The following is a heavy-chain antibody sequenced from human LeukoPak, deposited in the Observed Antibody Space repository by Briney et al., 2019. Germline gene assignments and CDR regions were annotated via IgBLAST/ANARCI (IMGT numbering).Heavy chain of an antibody. V-gene: IGHV4-4*02. J-gene: IGHJ6*02. CDR2: IYHSGST. CDR3: AGSYYYYGMDV. CDR1: GGSISSSNW. Sequence: SETLSLTCAVSGGSISSSNWWSWVRQPPGKGLEWIGEIYHSGSTNYNPSLKSRVTIPVDTSKNQFSLKLSSVTAADTAVYYCAGSYYYYGMDVWGQGTTVTVSS.